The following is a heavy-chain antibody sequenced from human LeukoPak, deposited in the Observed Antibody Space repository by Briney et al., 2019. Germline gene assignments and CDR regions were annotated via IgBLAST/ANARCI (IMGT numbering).Heavy chain of an antibody. CDR3: ARYPSAVEWFFDY. D-gene: IGHD3-3*01. Sequence: SGTLSLTCAVSGGFIRSINWWSWVRQPPGKGLEWLGEMHHSGSTNYNPSLTSRVTISVDKSKNQFSLKLTSVTAADTAVYYCARYPSAVEWFFDYWGQGTLVTVSS. CDR2: MHHSGST. V-gene: IGHV4-4*02. CDR1: GGFIRSINW. J-gene: IGHJ4*02.